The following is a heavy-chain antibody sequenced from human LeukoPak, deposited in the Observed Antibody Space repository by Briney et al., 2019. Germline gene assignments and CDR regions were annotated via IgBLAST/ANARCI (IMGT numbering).Heavy chain of an antibody. CDR2: VSNGGST. V-gene: IGHV4-59*02. Sequence: KPSETLSLTCTVSVDSVSSQYWSWIRQPPGKGLEWIGYVSNGGSTNKNPSLKSRVSMSLDTSKNQISLKLNAVTAADTAVYYCVGPCADSFQHWGQGTPVNVSS. CDR1: VDSVSSQY. J-gene: IGHJ1*01. CDR3: VGPCADSFQH. D-gene: IGHD3-10*01.